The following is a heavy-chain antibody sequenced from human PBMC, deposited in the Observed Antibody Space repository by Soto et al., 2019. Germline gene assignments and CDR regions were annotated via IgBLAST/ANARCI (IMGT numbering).Heavy chain of an antibody. CDR1: GFSLSTSGVG. CDR2: IYWNDDK. Sequence: SGPTLVNPTQTLTLTCTFSGFSLSTSGVGVGWIRQPPGKALEWLVLIYWNDDKRYSPSLKTRLTITKDTSKNQVVLTMTNMDPVDTATYYFAHQGDCYGMDVWGQGTTVTVSS. CDR3: AHQGDCYGMDV. V-gene: IGHV2-5*01. J-gene: IGHJ6*02.